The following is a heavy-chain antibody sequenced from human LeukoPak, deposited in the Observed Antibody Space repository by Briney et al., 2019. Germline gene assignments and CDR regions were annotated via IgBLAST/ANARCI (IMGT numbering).Heavy chain of an antibody. CDR2: ISAYNGNT. J-gene: IGHJ4*02. CDR1: GYTFTSYG. Sequence: ASVKVSCKASGYTFTSYGISWVRQAPGQGLEWMGWISAYNGNTNYAQKLQGRVTITRDTSASTAYMELSSLRSEDMAVYYCARGGSGWYYIDYWGQGSLVTVSS. CDR3: ARGGSGWYYIDY. D-gene: IGHD6-19*01. V-gene: IGHV1-18*03.